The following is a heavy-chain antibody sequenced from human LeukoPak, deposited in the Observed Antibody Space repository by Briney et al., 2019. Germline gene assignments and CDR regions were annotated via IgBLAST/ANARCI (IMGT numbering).Heavy chain of an antibody. Sequence: GGSLRLSCGASGFLLTAYAMSWVRQAPGKGLEWVSTISANGGTTYCADSVKGRFTISRDNSKKTIYLQMSSLRVEDTAVYYCAKRQGSTVEGNWYVDYWGRGSLVTVSS. D-gene: IGHD4-23*01. CDR2: ISANGGTT. CDR1: GFLLTAYA. J-gene: IGHJ2*01. V-gene: IGHV3-23*01. CDR3: AKRQGSTVEGNWYVDY.